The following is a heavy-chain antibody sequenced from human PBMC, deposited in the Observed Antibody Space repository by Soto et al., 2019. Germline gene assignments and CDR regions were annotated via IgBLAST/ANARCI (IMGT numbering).Heavy chain of an antibody. CDR3: GRCRTDSYAMDV. CDR1: GYTFNTYG. D-gene: IGHD5-18*01. Sequence: ASVKVSCKTSGYTFNTYGINWVRQAPGQGLELMGWISAYDGKTTYAEKFQGRVTLTTDTSTSTAYMELRSLRSDDTAVYYCGRCRTDSYAMDVWGQGTLVTVSS. J-gene: IGHJ4*02. V-gene: IGHV1-18*01. CDR2: ISAYDGKT.